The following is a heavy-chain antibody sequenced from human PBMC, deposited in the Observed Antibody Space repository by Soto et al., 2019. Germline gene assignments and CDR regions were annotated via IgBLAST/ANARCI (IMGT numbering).Heavy chain of an antibody. D-gene: IGHD1-26*01. CDR2: ISTTSTYI. CDR3: ARDGIVGTTDFFDY. CDR1: GFIFSGYS. V-gene: IGHV3-21*01. Sequence: GGSLRLSCAGSGFIFSGYSMHWVRQAPGKGLEWVSSISTTSTYIYYADSVKGRFTVSRDNAKNSLYLQMTGLRPEDTAMYYCARDGIVGTTDFFDYWGQGTLVTVSS. J-gene: IGHJ4*02.